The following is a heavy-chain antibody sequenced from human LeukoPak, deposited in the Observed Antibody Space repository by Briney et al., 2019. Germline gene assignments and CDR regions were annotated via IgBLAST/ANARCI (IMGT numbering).Heavy chain of an antibody. D-gene: IGHD3-3*01. Sequence: GGSLRLSCAASGFTFGSYGMSWVRQAPGKGLEWVSAISGSGGSTYYADSVKGRFTISRDNSKNTLYLQMNSLRAEDTAVYYCAKVPTFYYDFHDYWGQGTLVTVSS. CDR1: GFTFGSYG. CDR3: AKVPTFYYDFHDY. V-gene: IGHV3-23*01. CDR2: ISGSGGST. J-gene: IGHJ4*02.